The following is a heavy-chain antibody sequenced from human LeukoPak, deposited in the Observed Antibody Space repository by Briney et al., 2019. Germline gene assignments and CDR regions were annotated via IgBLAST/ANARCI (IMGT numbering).Heavy chain of an antibody. J-gene: IGHJ6*02. Sequence: GESLKSSCKGSGYSFTSYWIGWVRQMPGKCLEWMGIIYPGDSDTRYSPSFQGQVTISADKSISTAYLQWSSLKASDTAMYYCARLSPAAINYYYYGMDVWGQGTTVTVSS. CDR1: GYSFTSYW. D-gene: IGHD2-2*02. V-gene: IGHV5-51*01. CDR2: IYPGDSDT. CDR3: ARLSPAAINYYYYGMDV.